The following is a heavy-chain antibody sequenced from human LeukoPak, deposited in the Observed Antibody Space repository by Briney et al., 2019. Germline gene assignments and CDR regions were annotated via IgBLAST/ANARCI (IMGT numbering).Heavy chain of an antibody. D-gene: IGHD6-13*01. CDR3: ACEIYSSPVAWFDP. J-gene: IGHJ5*02. V-gene: IGHV4-4*02. CDR1: GGSISSSNW. CDR2: IYHSGST. Sequence: SGTLSLTCAVSGGSISSSNWWSWVRQPPGKGLEWIGEIYHSGSTNYNPSLKSRVTIPVDKSKNHFSLKLSSVTAADTAVYYCACEIYSSPVAWFDPWGQGTLVTVYS.